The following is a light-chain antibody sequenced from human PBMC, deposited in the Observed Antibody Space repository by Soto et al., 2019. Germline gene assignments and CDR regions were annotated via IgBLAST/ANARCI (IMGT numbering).Light chain of an antibody. CDR1: QSVSSNY. Sequence: EIVLTQSPGTLSLSPGERATLSCRASQSVSSNYLAWYQQKPGQAPRLLIYGASSRATGIPDRFGGSGSGTDFTLTISSLQPDDFATYYCQQYNSPFTFGPGTKVDIK. V-gene: IGKV3-20*01. J-gene: IGKJ3*01. CDR3: QQYNSPFT. CDR2: GAS.